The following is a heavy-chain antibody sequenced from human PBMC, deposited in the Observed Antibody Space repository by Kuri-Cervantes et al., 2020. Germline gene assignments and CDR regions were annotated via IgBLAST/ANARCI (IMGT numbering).Heavy chain of an antibody. V-gene: IGHV3-30*03. Sequence: GESLKISCAASGFTFSSYGMHWVRQAPGKGLEWVAVISYDGSNKYYADSVKGRFTISRDNSKNTLYLQMNSLRAEDTAVYYCARDSGTMVRGVIWGMDVWGQGTTVTVSS. J-gene: IGHJ6*02. CDR2: ISYDGSNK. CDR1: GFTFSSYG. CDR3: ARDSGTMVRGVIWGMDV. D-gene: IGHD3-10*01.